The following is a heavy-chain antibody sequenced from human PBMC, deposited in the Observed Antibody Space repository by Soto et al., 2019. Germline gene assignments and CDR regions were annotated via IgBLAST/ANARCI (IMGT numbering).Heavy chain of an antibody. Sequence: NPSETLSLTCTVSGGSISSSSYYWGWIRQPPGKGLEWIGSIYYSGSTYYNPSLKSRVTISVDTSKNQFSLKLSSVTAADTAVYYCARGYCSSTSCSHAFDIWGQGTMVTVSS. CDR1: GGSISSSSYY. J-gene: IGHJ3*02. CDR2: IYYSGST. CDR3: ARGYCSSTSCSHAFDI. D-gene: IGHD2-2*01. V-gene: IGHV4-39*01.